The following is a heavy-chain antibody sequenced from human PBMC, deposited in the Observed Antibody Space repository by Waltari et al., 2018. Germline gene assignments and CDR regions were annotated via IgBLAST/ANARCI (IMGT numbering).Heavy chain of an antibody. J-gene: IGHJ4*02. CDR2: IYYSGST. D-gene: IGHD2-15*01. Sequence: QVQLQESGPGLVKPSQTLSLTCTVSGGSISSGGYSWSWIRQPPGKGLEWIGYIYYSGSTYYNPSLKSRVTISVDTSKNQFSLKLSSVTAADTAVYYCARFPTPYCSGGSCYFDYWGQGTLVTVSS. CDR3: ARFPTPYCSGGSCYFDY. V-gene: IGHV4-31*03. CDR1: GGSISSGGYS.